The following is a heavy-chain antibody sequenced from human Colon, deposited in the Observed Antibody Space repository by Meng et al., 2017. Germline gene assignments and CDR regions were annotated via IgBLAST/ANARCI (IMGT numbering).Heavy chain of an antibody. CDR3: GREPSFGEHDY. Sequence: GESLKISCAASGFTFSSYTMHWVRQAPGKGLEWLTAIVYDVSNKYYADSVRGRFTISRDNSKNTLYLQMDSLRPEDTAVYYCGREPSFGEHDYWGQGTLVTVSS. CDR2: IVYDVSNK. V-gene: IGHV3-30*01. D-gene: IGHD4-17*01. CDR1: GFTFSSYT. J-gene: IGHJ4*02.